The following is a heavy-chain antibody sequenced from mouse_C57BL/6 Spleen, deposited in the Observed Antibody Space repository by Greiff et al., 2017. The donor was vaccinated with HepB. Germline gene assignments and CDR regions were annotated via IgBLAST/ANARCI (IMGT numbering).Heavy chain of an antibody. J-gene: IGHJ3*01. D-gene: IGHD1-2*01. CDR3: ASKDTTAGFAY. CDR2: IYPRSGNT. V-gene: IGHV1-81*01. CDR1: GYTFTSYG. Sequence: VKLQESGAELARPGASVKLSCKASGYTFTSYGISWVKQRTGQGLEWIGEIYPRSGNTYYNEKFKGKATLTADKSSSTAYMELRSLTSEDSAVYFCASKDTTAGFAYWGQGTLVTVSA.